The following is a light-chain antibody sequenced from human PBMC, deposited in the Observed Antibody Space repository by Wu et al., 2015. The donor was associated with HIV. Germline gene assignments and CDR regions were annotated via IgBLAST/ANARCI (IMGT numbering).Light chain of an antibody. Sequence: EIVLTQFPATLSLSVGDRVALSCRASQSITNNYLAWYQQRPGQAPRLLIYETSNRATGIPDRFVGSGSGTEFTLTINRLEPEDFAIFYCQQYGGSPITFGQGTRLEI. V-gene: IGKV3-20*01. CDR3: QQYGGSPIT. J-gene: IGKJ5*01. CDR2: ETS. CDR1: QSITNNY.